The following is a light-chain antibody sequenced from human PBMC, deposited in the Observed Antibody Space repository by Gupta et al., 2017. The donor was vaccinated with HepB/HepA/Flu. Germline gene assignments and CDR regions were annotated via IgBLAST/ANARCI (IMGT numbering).Light chain of an antibody. V-gene: IGLV3-9*01. CDR1: NIGSKK. CDR2: RES. CDR3: QVSDINAAHVV. J-gene: IGLJ2*01. Sequence: SYELTQPLSVSVALGQTARITCGGNNIGSKKVHWYQQKPGQAPVLVIYRESNRPSEIPERFSGSNSGKTDTLTISRVQAGEEADYYCQVSDINAAHVVFGGGTNMTV.